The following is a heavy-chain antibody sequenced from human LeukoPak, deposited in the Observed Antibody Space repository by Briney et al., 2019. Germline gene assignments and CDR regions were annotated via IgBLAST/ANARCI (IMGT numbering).Heavy chain of an antibody. CDR3: ARGRMVRYYYYYMDV. CDR2: ISSSSSFI. D-gene: IGHD3-10*01. Sequence: PGGSLRLSCAASGFTFSSYSMNWVRQAPGKGLEWVSSISSSSSFIYYADSVKGRFTISRDNAKSSLYLQMNSLRAEDTAVYYCARGRMVRYYYYYMDVWGKGTTVTVSS. J-gene: IGHJ6*03. CDR1: GFTFSSYS. V-gene: IGHV3-21*01.